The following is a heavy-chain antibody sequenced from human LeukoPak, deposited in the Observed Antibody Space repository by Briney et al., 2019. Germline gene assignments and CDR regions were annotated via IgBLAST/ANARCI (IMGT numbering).Heavy chain of an antibody. CDR1: GFTFSSYS. J-gene: IGHJ6*02. Sequence: GGSLRLSCAASGFTFSSYSMNWVRQAPGKGLEWVSYISSSSSTIYYADSVKGRFTISRDNAKNSLYLQMNSLRAEDTAVYYCARDSHFGYYGSGSYYDYYYGMDVWGQGTTVTVSS. CDR2: ISSSSSTI. D-gene: IGHD3-10*01. V-gene: IGHV3-48*04. CDR3: ARDSHFGYYGSGSYYDYYYGMDV.